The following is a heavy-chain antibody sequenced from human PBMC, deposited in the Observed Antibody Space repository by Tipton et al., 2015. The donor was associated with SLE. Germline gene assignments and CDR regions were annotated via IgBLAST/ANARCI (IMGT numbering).Heavy chain of an antibody. Sequence: GLVKPSETLSLSCSVSGGSITGYDEFWAWIRQPPGKGLEWIGYIYYSGSTNYNPSLKSRVTISVDTSKNQFSLKLSSVTAADTAVYYCARDEPLSGDGLHYFDYWGQGTLVTVSS. V-gene: IGHV4-61*08. CDR3: ARDEPLSGDGLHYFDY. J-gene: IGHJ4*02. CDR1: GGSITGYDEF. D-gene: IGHD4-17*01. CDR2: IYYSGST.